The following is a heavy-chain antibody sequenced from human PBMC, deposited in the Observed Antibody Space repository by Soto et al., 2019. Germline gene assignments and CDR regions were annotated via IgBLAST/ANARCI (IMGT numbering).Heavy chain of an antibody. V-gene: IGHV3-30*18. CDR2: ISDDGTNK. CDR1: GFTFNTYG. J-gene: IGHJ4*02. CDR3: AKDRKAGTDCLVY. Sequence: ESGGGVVQPGRSLRLSCAASGFTFNTYGMHWVRQAPGKGLEWVAVISDDGTNKYYADSVKGRFTISRDNSKNTLYLQMNSLRSEDMAVYYCAKDRKAGTDCLVYSGQGTLVTVSS. D-gene: IGHD2-21*02.